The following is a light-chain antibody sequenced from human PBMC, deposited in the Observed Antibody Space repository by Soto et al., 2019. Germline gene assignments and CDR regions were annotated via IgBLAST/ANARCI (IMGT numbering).Light chain of an antibody. CDR1: QSVSSNY. J-gene: IGKJ3*01. V-gene: IGKV3-20*01. CDR3: QQYGSSIFT. Sequence: EIVLTQSPGTLSLSPGERATLSCRASQSVSSNYLAWYQQKPGQAPRLLIYGVSSRATGIPDRFSGSGSGTDFTLTISRLEPEDFAVYYCQQYGSSIFTFGPGTKVYIK. CDR2: GVS.